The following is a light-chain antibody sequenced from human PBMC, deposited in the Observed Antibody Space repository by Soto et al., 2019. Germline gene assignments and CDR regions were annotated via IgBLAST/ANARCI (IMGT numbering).Light chain of an antibody. CDR1: EGIASW. CDR2: RAS. Sequence: DIQMTQSPSSVSASVGDRVTVTCRASEGIASWLAWYQQKPGKAPKLLIYRASTLQSGVPSRFSGSGSGTDFALTINNLEPEDFATYYCQQPNSFPLTFGQGTKVESK. J-gene: IGKJ1*01. CDR3: QQPNSFPLT. V-gene: IGKV1-12*01.